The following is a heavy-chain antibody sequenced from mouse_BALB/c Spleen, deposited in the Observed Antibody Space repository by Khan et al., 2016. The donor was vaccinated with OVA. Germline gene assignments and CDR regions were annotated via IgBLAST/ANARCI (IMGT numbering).Heavy chain of an antibody. CDR3: ARDEGYYYGDYFDY. V-gene: IGHV3-6*02. CDR2: ISYDGNN. Sequence: EVQLQESGPGFVKPSQSLSLTCSVTGYLITSGCYWNWIRQFPGNKLEWMGHISYDGNNNYNPSLKNRISITRDTSKNQFFLRLNSVTAEDTATYYCARDEGYYYGDYFDYWGQGTTLTVSS. CDR1: GYLITSGCY. D-gene: IGHD1-1*01. J-gene: IGHJ2*01.